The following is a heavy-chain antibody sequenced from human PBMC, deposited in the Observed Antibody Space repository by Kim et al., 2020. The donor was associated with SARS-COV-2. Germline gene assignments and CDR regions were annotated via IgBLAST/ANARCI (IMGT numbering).Heavy chain of an antibody. J-gene: IGHJ3*02. CDR3: ARGLYDSKLFDI. V-gene: IGHV4-31*03. CDR2: IYYSGST. D-gene: IGHD3-22*01. CDR1: GGSISSGGYY. Sequence: SETLSLTCTVSGGSISSGGYYWSWIRQHPGKGLEWIGYIYYSGSTYYNPSLKSRVTISVDTSKNQFSLKLSSVTAADTAVYYCARGLYDSKLFDIWGQGTMVTVSS.